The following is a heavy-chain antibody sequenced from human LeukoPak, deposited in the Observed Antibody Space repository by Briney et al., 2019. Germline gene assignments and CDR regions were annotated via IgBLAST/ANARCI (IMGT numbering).Heavy chain of an antibody. D-gene: IGHD3-3*01. CDR1: GYTFTGYY. V-gene: IGHV1-2*02. J-gene: IGHJ4*02. CDR2: IDSNSGGT. Sequence: SLKVSCKASGYTFTGYYMHWVRQAPGQGLEWMGWIDSNSGGTNYAQKFQGRVIMTRDTSISTAYMELSRLRSDDTAVYYCARGGNIWSGSRPNFDYWGQGTLVTVSS. CDR3: ARGGNIWSGSRPNFDY.